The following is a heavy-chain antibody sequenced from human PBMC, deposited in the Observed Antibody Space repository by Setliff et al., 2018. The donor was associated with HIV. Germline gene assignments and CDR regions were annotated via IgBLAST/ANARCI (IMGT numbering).Heavy chain of an antibody. J-gene: IGHJ5*02. CDR1: GYTFTSYY. Sequence: ASVKVSCKASGYTFTSYYVHFVRQAPGQGPEWMGIINPNGGSTNYAQKFEGRVAMTADTSTNNVHMYLSSLRSEDTAIYYCARGGPGSSFGYDWFDPWGQGTSVTVSS. CDR2: INPNGGST. D-gene: IGHD5-18*01. V-gene: IGHV1-46*01. CDR3: ARGGPGSSFGYDWFDP.